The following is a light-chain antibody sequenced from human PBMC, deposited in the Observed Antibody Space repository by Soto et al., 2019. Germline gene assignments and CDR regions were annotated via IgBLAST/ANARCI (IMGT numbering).Light chain of an antibody. CDR2: GAS. V-gene: IGKV3-20*01. Sequence: VLTQSPGTLSLSPGERATLSCRASQSLSSSFLAWYQQKRGQAPRLLIYGASNRATGIPDRFSGSGSGTDFTLTISRLEPEDFAVYFCLQYASPLYTFGQGTKLEIK. CDR3: LQYASPLYT. J-gene: IGKJ2*01. CDR1: QSLSSSF.